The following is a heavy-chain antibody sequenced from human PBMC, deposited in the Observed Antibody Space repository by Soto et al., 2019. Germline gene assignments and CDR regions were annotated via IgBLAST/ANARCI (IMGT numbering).Heavy chain of an antibody. J-gene: IGHJ4*02. CDR1: GFTLSDHY. Sequence: EVQLVESGGGLVQPGGSLRLSCAGSGFTLSDHYIDWVRQAPGKGLEWVGRSRDKAQGYSTAYAASVKGRFTTSRDESKNLVYLQMNSLKSEDTALYYCSTTVITAPLFEYWGQGTLVAVSS. CDR2: SRDKAQGYST. CDR3: STTVITAPLFEY. D-gene: IGHD2-21*02. V-gene: IGHV3-72*01.